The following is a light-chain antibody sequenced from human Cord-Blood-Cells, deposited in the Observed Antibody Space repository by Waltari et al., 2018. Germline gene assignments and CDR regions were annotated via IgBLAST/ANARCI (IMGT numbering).Light chain of an antibody. J-gene: IGKJ2*01. Sequence: DIVMTQSPDSLAVSLGERATINCKSSQSVLYSSNNKNYLAWYKQKPGQHPKLLIYWASTREAWVPDRFSGSGSGTDFTLTISSLQSEDVAVYYCQQYYSTPYTFGQGTKLEIK. V-gene: IGKV4-1*01. CDR1: QSVLYSSNNKNY. CDR2: WAS. CDR3: QQYYSTPYT.